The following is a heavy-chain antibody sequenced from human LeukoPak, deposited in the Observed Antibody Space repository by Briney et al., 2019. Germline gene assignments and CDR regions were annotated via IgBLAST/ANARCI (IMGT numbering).Heavy chain of an antibody. CDR3: ATRHHSRTYMVPLDS. J-gene: IGHJ4*02. CDR1: GVSISSDNW. Sequence: PSETLSLTCAVYGVSISSDNWWTWVRQPPGKGLEWIGETHRSGDTKYNPSLNGRVTISMDNSKNQLSLNLIPVTAADTAIYFCATRHHSRTYMVPLDSWGQGTLVTVSS. V-gene: IGHV4/OR15-8*02. D-gene: IGHD3-10*01. CDR2: THRSGDT.